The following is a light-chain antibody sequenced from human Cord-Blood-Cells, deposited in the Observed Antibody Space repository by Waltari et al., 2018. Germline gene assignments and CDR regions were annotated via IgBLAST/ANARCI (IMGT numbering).Light chain of an antibody. V-gene: IGKV1-39*01. J-gene: IGKJ2*01. CDR3: QQSYSTPYT. CDR1: QRISSY. CDR2: AAS. Sequence: DIQMTPSPSSLSASVGDRVTITCRASQRISSYLNWYQQKPGKAPKLLIYAASSLQSGVPSRFNGSRSGTDFTLTISSLQPEDFATYYCQQSYSTPYTFGQGTKLQIK.